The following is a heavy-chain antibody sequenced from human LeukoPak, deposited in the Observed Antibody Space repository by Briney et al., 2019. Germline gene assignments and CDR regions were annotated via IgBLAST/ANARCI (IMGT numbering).Heavy chain of an antibody. CDR3: ARARGYSGSYWGDAFDI. V-gene: IGHV4-61*02. D-gene: IGHD1-26*01. J-gene: IGHJ3*02. CDR2: IYTSGST. CDR1: GGSISSGSYY. Sequence: PSETLSLTCTVSGGSISSGSYYWSWIRQPAGKGLEWIGRIYTSGSTNYNPSLKSRVTISVDTSKNQFSLKLSSVTAADTAVYYCARARGYSGSYWGDAFDIWGQGTMVTVSS.